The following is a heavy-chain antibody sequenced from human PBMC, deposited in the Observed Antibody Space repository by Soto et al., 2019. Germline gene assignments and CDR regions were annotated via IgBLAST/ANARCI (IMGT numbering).Heavy chain of an antibody. CDR3: ARDRYYDSSGYYPYYYYGMDV. CDR1: GFTFSSYG. Sequence: GGSLRLSCAASGFTFSSYGMHWVRQAPGKGLEWVAVIWYDGSNKYYADSVQGRFTISRDNSKNTLYLQMNSLRAEDTAVYYCARDRYYDSSGYYPYYYYGMDVWGQVTTVTVSS. D-gene: IGHD3-22*01. V-gene: IGHV3-33*01. J-gene: IGHJ6*02. CDR2: IWYDGSNK.